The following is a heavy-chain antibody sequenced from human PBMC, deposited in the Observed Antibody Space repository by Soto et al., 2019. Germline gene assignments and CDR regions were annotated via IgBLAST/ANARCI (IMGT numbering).Heavy chain of an antibody. CDR1: GGSFSGYY. J-gene: IGHJ5*02. Sequence: SETLSLTCAVYGGSFSGYYWSWIRQPPGKGLEWIGEINHSGSTNYNPSLKSRVTISVDTSKNQFSLKLSSVTAADTAVYYCACTRKSIADDDKWFDPWGQGTLVTV. V-gene: IGHV4-34*01. CDR3: ACTRKSIADDDKWFDP. CDR2: INHSGST. D-gene: IGHD6-6*01.